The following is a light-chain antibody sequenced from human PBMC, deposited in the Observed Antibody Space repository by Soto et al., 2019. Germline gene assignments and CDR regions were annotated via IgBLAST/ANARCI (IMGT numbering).Light chain of an antibody. CDR3: QQYGSSSWT. J-gene: IGKJ1*01. V-gene: IGKV3-20*01. CDR2: GAS. CDR1: QSVSSSY. Sequence: EIVLTQSPGTLYLSPGERATLSCRASQSVSSSYLAWYQQKPGQAPRLLIYGASSSATGIHDRFSGSGSGTDFTLTSSRLEPEDFAVYYCQQYGSSSWTFGQGTKVEIK.